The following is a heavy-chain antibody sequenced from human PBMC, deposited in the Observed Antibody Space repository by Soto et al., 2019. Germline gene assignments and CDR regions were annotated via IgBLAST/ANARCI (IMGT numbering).Heavy chain of an antibody. CDR1: GFTFSGSA. Sequence: ESGGGLVKPGGSLRLSCAASGFTFSGSAMNWVRQAPGKGLEWVSSISSSGDYIYYADSVKGRFTISRDNAKKSLFLQMNNLRAEDTAVYYCARDPRAMFTRICDYWGQGILVTVSS. CDR2: ISSSGDYI. V-gene: IGHV3-21*01. CDR3: ARDPRAMFTRICDY. J-gene: IGHJ4*02. D-gene: IGHD3-10*02.